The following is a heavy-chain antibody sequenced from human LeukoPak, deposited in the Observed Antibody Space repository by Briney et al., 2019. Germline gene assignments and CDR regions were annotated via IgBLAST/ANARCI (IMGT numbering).Heavy chain of an antibody. CDR1: GGSISSYY. J-gene: IGHJ5*02. D-gene: IGHD6-19*01. CDR3: AKDSGGWYNWFDP. V-gene: IGHV4-59*01. CDR2: IYYSGST. Sequence: PSETLSLTCTVSGGSISSYYWSWIRQPPGKGLEWIGYIYYSGSTNYNPSLKSRVTISVDTSKNQFSLKLTSVTAADTALYYCAKDSGGWYNWFDPWGPGTLVTVSS.